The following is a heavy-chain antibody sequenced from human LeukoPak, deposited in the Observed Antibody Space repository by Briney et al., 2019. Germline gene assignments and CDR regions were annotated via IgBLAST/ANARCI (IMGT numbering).Heavy chain of an antibody. D-gene: IGHD5-12*01. CDR3: ARHRPRGYSGHAASGRWSAFDI. CDR2: IYYSGST. J-gene: IGHJ3*02. CDR1: GGPISSYY. V-gene: IGHV4-59*08. Sequence: SETLSLTCTVSGGPISSYYWSWIRQPPGKGLEWIGYIYYSGSTNYNPSLKSRVTISVDTSKNQFSLKLSSVTAADTAVYYCARHRPRGYSGHAASGRWSAFDIWGQGTMVTVSS.